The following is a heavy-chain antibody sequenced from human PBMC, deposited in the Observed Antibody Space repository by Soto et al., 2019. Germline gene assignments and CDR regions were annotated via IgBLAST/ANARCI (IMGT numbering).Heavy chain of an antibody. Sequence: SVKVSCKASGFTFTSSAVQWVRQARGQRLEWIGWIVVGSGNTNYAQKFQERVTITRDMSTSTAYMELSSLRSEDTAVYYCARLIPGPPSLLRGIDPWGQGTLVTVSS. CDR3: ARLIPGPPSLLRGIDP. J-gene: IGHJ5*02. V-gene: IGHV1-58*01. CDR2: IVVGSGNT. CDR1: GFTFTSSA. D-gene: IGHD2-2*01.